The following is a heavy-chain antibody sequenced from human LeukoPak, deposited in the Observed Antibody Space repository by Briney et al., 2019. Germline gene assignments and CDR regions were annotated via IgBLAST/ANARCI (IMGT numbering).Heavy chain of an antibody. J-gene: IGHJ4*02. CDR1: GFTFSSYW. V-gene: IGHV3-43*02. CDR3: AKARRRATSYFDY. CDR2: ISGDGGST. Sequence: PGGSLRLSCAASGFTFSSYWMSWVRQAPGKGLEWVSLISGDGGSTYYADSVKGRFTISRDNSKNSLYLRMSSLRTEDTALYYCAKARRRATSYFDYWAQGTLVTVSS.